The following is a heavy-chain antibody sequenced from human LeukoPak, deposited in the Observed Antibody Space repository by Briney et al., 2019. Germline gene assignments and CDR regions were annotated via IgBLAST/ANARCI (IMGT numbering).Heavy chain of an antibody. D-gene: IGHD3-10*01. CDR1: GGSFSGYY. V-gene: IGHV4-34*01. Sequence: SETLSLTCAVYGGSFSGYYWSWIRQPPGKGLEWIGEINHSGSTNYNPSLKSRVTISVDTSKNQFSLKLSSVTAADTAVYYCARVPKLWFGEIHRNWFDPWGQGTLVTVSS. CDR2: INHSGST. J-gene: IGHJ5*02. CDR3: ARVPKLWFGEIHRNWFDP.